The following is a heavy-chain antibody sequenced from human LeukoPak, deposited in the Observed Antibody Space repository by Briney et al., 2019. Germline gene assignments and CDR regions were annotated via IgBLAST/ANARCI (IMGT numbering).Heavy chain of an antibody. Sequence: GGSLRLSCVASGSYVTYNYMTWVRQAPGKGLEWVSLIDSGGTTYYADSLKGRFTISRHSPNNTLFLQMNNLRPEDTAVYYCARTSYYYDMDVWGPGTTVTVSS. CDR3: ARTSYYYDMDV. CDR1: GSYVTYNY. J-gene: IGHJ6*02. V-gene: IGHV3-53*04. CDR2: IDSGGTT.